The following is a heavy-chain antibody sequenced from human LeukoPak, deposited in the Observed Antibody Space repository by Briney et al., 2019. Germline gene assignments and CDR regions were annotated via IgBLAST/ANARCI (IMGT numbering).Heavy chain of an antibody. J-gene: IGHJ4*02. V-gene: IGHV3-33*06. D-gene: IGHD5-18*01. CDR1: GFTFSSYG. CDR2: IWYDGSNK. Sequence: GSLRLSCAASGFTFSSYGMHWVRQAPGKGLEWVAVIWYDGSNKYYADSVKGRFTISRDNSKNTLYLQMNSLRAEDTAVYYCAKGGYSYGPTYYFDYWGQGTLVTVSS. CDR3: AKGGYSYGPTYYFDY.